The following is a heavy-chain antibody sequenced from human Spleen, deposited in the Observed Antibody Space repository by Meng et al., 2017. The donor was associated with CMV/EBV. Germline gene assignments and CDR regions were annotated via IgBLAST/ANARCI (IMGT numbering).Heavy chain of an antibody. CDR3: SRERVNAPRREHQYLSYGMDV. CDR2: INPSGGST. CDR1: GYTFTSYY. V-gene: IGHV1-46*01. D-gene: IGHD1-26*01. J-gene: IGHJ6*02. Sequence: ASVKVSCKASGYTFTSYYMHWVRQAPGQGLEWMGIINPSGGSTSYAQKFQGRVTMTRDTSTSTVFMELSSLTSEDTAMYFCSRERVNAPRREHQYLSYGMDVWGQGTTVTVSS.